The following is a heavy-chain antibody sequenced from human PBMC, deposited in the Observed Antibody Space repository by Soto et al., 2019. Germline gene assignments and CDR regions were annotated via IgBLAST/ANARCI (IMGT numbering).Heavy chain of an antibody. V-gene: IGHV4-39*01. CDR1: GDSISSTSYK. D-gene: IGHD5-12*01. J-gene: IGHJ4*02. Sequence: QLQLQESGPGLVKPSETLSLICTVSGDSISSTSYKWGWIRQSPGKGLEWIGSICDTGSTYYNPSLKSRVTLSVDTSKNQFSLKLTSVTTADTAVYYCARPQYSGHDPFQYWGQGILVTVSS. CDR2: ICDTGST. CDR3: ARPQYSGHDPFQY.